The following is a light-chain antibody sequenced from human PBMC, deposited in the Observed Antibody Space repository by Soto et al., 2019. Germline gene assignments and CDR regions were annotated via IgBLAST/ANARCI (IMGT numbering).Light chain of an antibody. CDR3: QHYNSYSEA. J-gene: IGKJ1*01. CDR1: QTISSW. V-gene: IGKV1-5*03. CDR2: KAS. Sequence: DIQMTQSPSTLSGSVGDRVTITCRASQTISSWLAWYQQKPGKAPKLLIYKASTLKSGVPSRFSGGGSGTEFTLTISSLQPDDFETYYCQHYNSYSEAFGQGTKVDIK.